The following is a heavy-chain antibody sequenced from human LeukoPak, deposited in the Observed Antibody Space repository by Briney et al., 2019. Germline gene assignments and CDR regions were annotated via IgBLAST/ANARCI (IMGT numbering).Heavy chain of an antibody. CDR2: ISSSSSYI. V-gene: IGHV3-21*01. D-gene: IGHD5-12*01. CDR3: ATARGSGYAYFSPFDY. J-gene: IGHJ4*02. CDR1: GFTFSSYS. Sequence: PGGSLRLSCAASGFTFSSYSMNWVRQAPGKGLEWVSSISSSSSYIYYADSVKGRFTVSRDNAKNSLYLQMNSLRAEDTAVYYCATARGSGYAYFSPFDYWGQGTLVTVSS.